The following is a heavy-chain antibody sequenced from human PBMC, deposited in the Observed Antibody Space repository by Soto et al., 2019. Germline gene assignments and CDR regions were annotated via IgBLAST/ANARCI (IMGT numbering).Heavy chain of an antibody. V-gene: IGHV1-69*13. CDR2: IIPIFGTA. CDR1: GGTFSRYA. CDR3: AIGPSSSWYHCDVKDV. Sequence: SVKVSCKASGGTFSRYAISWVRQAPRQGLEWMGGIIPIFGTANYAQKFQGRVTITADESTSTAYMELSSLRSEDTAVYYCAIGPSSSWYHCDVKDVSGQGTTDTGS. D-gene: IGHD6-13*01. J-gene: IGHJ6*02.